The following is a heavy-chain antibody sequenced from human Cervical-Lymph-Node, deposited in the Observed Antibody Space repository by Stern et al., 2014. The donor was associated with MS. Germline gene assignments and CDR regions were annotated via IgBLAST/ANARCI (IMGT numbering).Heavy chain of an antibody. J-gene: IGHJ5*02. V-gene: IGHV3-30*18. Sequence: VHLVESGGGVVQPGRSLRLSCAASGFTFSSYGMHWVRQAPGKGLEWGAVISYDGSNKYYADSVKGRFTISRDNSKNTLYLQMNSLRAEDTAVYYCAKDLKGNSYGYNWFDPWGQGTLVTVSS. CDR3: AKDLKGNSYGYNWFDP. CDR2: ISYDGSNK. CDR1: GFTFSSYG. D-gene: IGHD5-18*01.